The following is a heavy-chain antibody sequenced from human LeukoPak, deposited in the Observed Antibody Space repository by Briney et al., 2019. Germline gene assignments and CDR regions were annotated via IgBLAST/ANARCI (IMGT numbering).Heavy chain of an antibody. V-gene: IGHV4-59*08. CDR3: ARRSYSSSWYLDAFDI. J-gene: IGHJ3*02. CDR1: GGSISSYY. CDR2: IYYSGST. D-gene: IGHD6-13*01. Sequence: SETLSLTCTVSGGSISSYYWSWIRQPPGKGLERIGYIYYSGSTNYNPSLKSRVTIPVDTSKNQFSLKLSSVTAADTAVYYCARRSYSSSWYLDAFDIWGQGTMVTVSS.